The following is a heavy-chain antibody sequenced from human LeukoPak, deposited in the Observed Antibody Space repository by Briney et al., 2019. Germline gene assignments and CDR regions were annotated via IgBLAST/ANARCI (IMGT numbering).Heavy chain of an antibody. V-gene: IGHV3-30*02. CDR2: IRYDGSNK. CDR1: GFTFSSYG. J-gene: IGHJ6*03. D-gene: IGHD3-9*01. CDR3: AKDLNGLRYFDWLFHYYYYMDV. Sequence: GGSLRLSCAASGFTFSSYGMHWVRQAPGKRLEWVAFIRYDGSNKYYADSVKGRFTISRDNSKNTLYLQMNSLRAEDTAVYYCAKDLNGLRYFDWLFHYYYYMDVWGKGTTVTISS.